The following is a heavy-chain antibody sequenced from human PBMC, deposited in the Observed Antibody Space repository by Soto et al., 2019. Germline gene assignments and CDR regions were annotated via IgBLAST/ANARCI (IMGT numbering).Heavy chain of an antibody. D-gene: IGHD3-10*01. CDR1: GGSFSGYY. CDR3: ARGLLLWYGELSRRGDHDYYTDV. Sequence: QVQLQQWGAGLLKPSETLSLTCAVYGGSFSGYYWSWIRQPPGKGLEWIGEINHSGSTNYNPSLKRRVTISEDTSKNQLSLKLSSVTDADTAVYYCARGLLLWYGELSRRGDHDYYTDVWGKGTTVTVSS. CDR2: INHSGST. J-gene: IGHJ6*03. V-gene: IGHV4-34*01.